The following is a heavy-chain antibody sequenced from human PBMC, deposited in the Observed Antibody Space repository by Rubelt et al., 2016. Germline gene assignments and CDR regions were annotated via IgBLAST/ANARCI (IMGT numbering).Heavy chain of an antibody. V-gene: IGHV4-34*01. Sequence: QVQLQQWGAGLLKPSETLSLTCAVYGGSFSGYYWSWIRQPPGKGLEWIGEINHSGSTNYNPSLKSRVTISVDTSKSQFSRKLGSVTAADTAVYYCARGGRYYGSGSYQRHNWFDPWGQGTLVTVSS. CDR1: GGSFSGYY. CDR3: ARGGRYYGSGSYQRHNWFDP. CDR2: INHSGST. J-gene: IGHJ5*02. D-gene: IGHD3-10*01.